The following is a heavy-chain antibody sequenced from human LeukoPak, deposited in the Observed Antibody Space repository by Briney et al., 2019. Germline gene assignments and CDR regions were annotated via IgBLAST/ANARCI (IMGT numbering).Heavy chain of an antibody. D-gene: IGHD1-14*01. Sequence: PGGSLRLSCAASGFSFSDSPMHWVRQASGKGLEWVGRIRSKANNYATAYAASVRGRFTISRDDSNNTAYLQMNSLKIDDTAVYYCTRIKTIGSSDFDFYYYATDVWGQGTAVTVSS. V-gene: IGHV3-73*01. CDR2: IRSKANNYAT. CDR3: TRIKTIGSSDFDFYYYATDV. CDR1: GFSFSDSP. J-gene: IGHJ6*02.